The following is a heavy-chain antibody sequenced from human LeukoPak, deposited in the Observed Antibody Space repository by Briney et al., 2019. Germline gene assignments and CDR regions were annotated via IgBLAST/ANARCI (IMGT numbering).Heavy chain of an antibody. V-gene: IGHV3-7*04. Sequence: GGSLRVSCAASGFTFSSYSMNWVRQAPGKGLEWVANIKQDGSEKYYVDSVKGRFTISRDNAKNSLYLQMNSLRAEDTAVYYCARGPTYYDFWSGHQGQYYYYGMDVWGQGTTVTVSS. CDR1: GFTFSSYS. CDR2: IKQDGSEK. J-gene: IGHJ6*02. D-gene: IGHD3-3*01. CDR3: ARGPTYYDFWSGHQGQYYYYGMDV.